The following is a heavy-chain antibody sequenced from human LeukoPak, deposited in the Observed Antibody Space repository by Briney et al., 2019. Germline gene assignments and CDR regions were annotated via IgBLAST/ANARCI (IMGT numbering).Heavy chain of an antibody. Sequence: PSETLSLTCTVSGGSISSGGYYWSWIRQHPGKGLEWIGYIYYSGSTYYNPSLKSRVTISVDTSKNQFSLKLSSVTAADTAVYYCARVSGGSDYEEYYYYGMDVWGQGTTVTVSS. CDR3: ARVSGGSDYEEYYYYGMDV. D-gene: IGHD5-12*01. J-gene: IGHJ6*02. CDR2: IYYSGST. V-gene: IGHV4-31*03. CDR1: GGSISSGGYY.